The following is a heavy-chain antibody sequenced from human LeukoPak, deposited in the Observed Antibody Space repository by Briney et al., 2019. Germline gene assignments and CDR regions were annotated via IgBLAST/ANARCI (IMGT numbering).Heavy chain of an antibody. D-gene: IGHD2-2*02. V-gene: IGHV3-74*01. CDR1: GFTFGNYW. J-gene: IGHJ3*02. CDR2: INNDGGGT. Sequence: GGSLRLSCAAPGFTFGNYWMYWVRRAPGKGLVYIARINNDGGGTTYADSVKGRFTISRDNARNGVYLQMNSLRAEDTAVYYCARGGPYHAFDIWGQGTMVTVSS. CDR3: ARGGPYHAFDI.